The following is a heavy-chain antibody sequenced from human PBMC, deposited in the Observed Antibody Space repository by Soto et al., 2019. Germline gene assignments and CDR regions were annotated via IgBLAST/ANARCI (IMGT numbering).Heavy chain of an antibody. CDR3: ARDPPGFHSAFDF. CDR1: GDSVSSNGAA. V-gene: IGHV6-1*01. CDR2: TYYRSRWYS. J-gene: IGHJ4*02. Sequence: SQTLSLTCAISGDSVSSNGAAWNWIRQSPSRGLEWLGRTYYRSRWYSDYAPSVKSRITVNPDTSQNQFSLQLNSVTPEDTAIYYRARDPPGFHSAFDFWGQGTLVTVS. D-gene: IGHD4-4*01.